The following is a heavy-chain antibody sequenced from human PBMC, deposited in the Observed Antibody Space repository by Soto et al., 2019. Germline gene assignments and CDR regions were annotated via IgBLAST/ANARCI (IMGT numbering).Heavy chain of an antibody. CDR1: AFTLSAYD. CDR3: ARAYSGRLPRRADYYYAMDV. Sequence: AASAFTLSAYDMHWVRQPNGKGLEWVSALGAADDPYYLGSVKGRFTISRENAKNSLYLQMNNLRAGDTAVYYCARAYSGRLPRRADYYYAMDVWGQGTTVTVSS. D-gene: IGHD2-15*01. J-gene: IGHJ6*02. V-gene: IGHV3-13*05. CDR2: LGAADDP.